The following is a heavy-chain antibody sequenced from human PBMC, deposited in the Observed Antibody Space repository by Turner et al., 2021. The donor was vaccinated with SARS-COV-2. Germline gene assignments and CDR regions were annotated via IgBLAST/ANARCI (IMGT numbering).Heavy chain of an antibody. CDR1: GFTFSNDD. CDR2: VGTAGYT. J-gene: IGHJ5*02. Sequence: EVQLVESGGGLVQPGGYLRLPCAASGFTFSNDDMHWVRQATGKGMECVSAVGTAGYTYYPGSVKGRFTISRENGKNSLYLQMNSLRAGDTAVYYCARAKFRGLISWFDPWGQGTLVTVSS. V-gene: IGHV3-13*04. CDR3: ARAKFRGLISWFDP. D-gene: IGHD3-10*01.